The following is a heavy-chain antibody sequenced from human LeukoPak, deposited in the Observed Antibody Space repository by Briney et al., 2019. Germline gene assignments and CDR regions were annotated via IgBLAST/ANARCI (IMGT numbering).Heavy chain of an antibody. CDR3: ALRKKAGNFDY. D-gene: IGHD6-19*01. V-gene: IGHV1-2*02. CDR2: INPNSGGT. CDR1: GGTFSSYA. Sequence: ASVKVSCKASGGTFSSYAISWVRQAPGQGLEWMGWINPNSGGTNYAQKFQGRVTMTRDTSISTAYMELSRLRSDDTAVYYCALRKKAGNFDYWGQGTLVTVSS. J-gene: IGHJ4*02.